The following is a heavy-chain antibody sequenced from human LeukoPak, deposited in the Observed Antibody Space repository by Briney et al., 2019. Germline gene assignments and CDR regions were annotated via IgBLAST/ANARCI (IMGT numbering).Heavy chain of an antibody. CDR1: GFTFSSYE. CDR3: ARDGFRYTSSSGRYYYYGMDV. V-gene: IGHV3-48*03. Sequence: PGWSLRLSCAASGFTFSSYEMNWVRQAPGKGLEWVSYISSSGSTIYYADSVKGRFTISRDNAKNSLYLQMNSLRAEDTAVYYCARDGFRYTSSSGRYYYYGMDVWGQGTTVTVSS. CDR2: ISSSGSTI. J-gene: IGHJ6*02. D-gene: IGHD6-6*01.